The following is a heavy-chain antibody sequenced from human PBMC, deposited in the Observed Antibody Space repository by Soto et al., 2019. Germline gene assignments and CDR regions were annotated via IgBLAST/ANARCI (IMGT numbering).Heavy chain of an antibody. CDR1: GFTFSSYA. V-gene: IGHV3-30-3*01. D-gene: IGHD6-13*01. CDR2: ISYDGSNK. J-gene: IGHJ4*02. CDR3: AAPHIAAAGLFDY. Sequence: TGGSLRLSCAASGFTFSSYAMHWVRQAPGKGLEWVAVISYDGSNKYYADSVKGRFTISRDNSKNTLYLQMNSLRAEDTAVYYCAAPHIAAAGLFDYWGQGTLVTVSS.